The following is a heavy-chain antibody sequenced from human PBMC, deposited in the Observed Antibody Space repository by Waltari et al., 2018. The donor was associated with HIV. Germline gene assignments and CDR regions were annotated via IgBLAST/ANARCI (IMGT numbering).Heavy chain of an antibody. J-gene: IGHJ5*02. D-gene: IGHD3-10*01. CDR1: GASISNYY. CDR2: IYYSGST. CDR3: ARQTQAYGSGSYSPDNWFDP. V-gene: IGHV4-59*01. Sequence: QVQLQESGPGRVKPSETLSLTCTVSGASISNYYWSWIRQPPGKGLEWIGYIYYSGSTNYNPSLKSRVTISVHTSKNQFSLNLSSVTAADTAVYYCARQTQAYGSGSYSPDNWFDPWGQGTLVTVSS.